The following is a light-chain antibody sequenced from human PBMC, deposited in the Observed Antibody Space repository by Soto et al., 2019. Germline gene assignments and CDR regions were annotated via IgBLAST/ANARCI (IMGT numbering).Light chain of an antibody. CDR2: AAS. Sequence: DIQMTQSPSSLSASLGDRVTITSRASQSISSYLNWYQQKPGKAPKLLIYAASSLQSGVPSRFSGSGSGTDFTLTISSLQPEDFATYYCQQSYSTPPTFGQGTKVDI. J-gene: IGKJ1*01. CDR3: QQSYSTPPT. V-gene: IGKV1-39*01. CDR1: QSISSY.